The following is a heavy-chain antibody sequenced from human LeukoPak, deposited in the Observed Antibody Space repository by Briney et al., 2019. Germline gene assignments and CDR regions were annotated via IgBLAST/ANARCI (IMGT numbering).Heavy chain of an antibody. CDR2: ISGSGGST. CDR3: AKALIGTGGYFQH. Sequence: GGSLRLSCAASGFTFSSYAMSWVRQAPGKGLEWVSAISGSGGSTYYADSVKGRFTISRDNSKNTLYLQMNSLRAEDTAVYCCAKALIGTGGYFQHWGHGALVTVSS. V-gene: IGHV3-23*01. J-gene: IGHJ1*01. D-gene: IGHD1-1*01. CDR1: GFTFSSYA.